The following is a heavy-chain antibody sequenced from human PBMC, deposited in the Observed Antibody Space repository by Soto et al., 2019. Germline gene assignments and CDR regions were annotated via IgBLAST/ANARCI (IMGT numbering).Heavy chain of an antibody. CDR1: GFSFSSYA. D-gene: IGHD2-21*01. V-gene: IGHV3-64*01. CDR2: ISSNGDST. Sequence: PGGSLRLSCAASGFSFSSYAMHWVRQAPGKGLEYVSAISSNGDSTFYANAVKGRFTIPRDNSKNTLYLQMGSLRAEDMAVYYCARAALEVVIAAALDHWGQGALVTVSS. J-gene: IGHJ4*02. CDR3: ARAALEVVIAAALDH.